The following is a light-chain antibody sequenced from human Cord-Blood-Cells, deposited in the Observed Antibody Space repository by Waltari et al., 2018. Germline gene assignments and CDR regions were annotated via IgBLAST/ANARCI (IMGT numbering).Light chain of an antibody. CDR1: QSVSSN. CDR2: GAS. Sequence: EIVMTKSPATLSVSPGERATLPCRASQSVSSNLAWYQQNPGQAPRLLIYGASTRATGIPARFSGSGSGTEFTLTISSLQSEDFAVYYCQQYNNWPPLTFGGGTKVEIK. CDR3: QQYNNWPPLT. V-gene: IGKV3-15*01. J-gene: IGKJ4*01.